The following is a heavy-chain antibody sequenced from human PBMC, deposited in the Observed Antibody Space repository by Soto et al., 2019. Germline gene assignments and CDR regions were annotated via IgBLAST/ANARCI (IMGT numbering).Heavy chain of an antibody. V-gene: IGHV3-33*01. CDR3: ARDHGRLERGDAFDI. CDR1: GFTFSSYG. CDR2: IWYDGSNK. Sequence: QVQLVESGGGVVQPGRSLRLSCAASGFTFSSYGMHWVRQAPGKGLEWVAVIWYDGSNKYYADSVKGRFTISRDNSKNTLYLQMNSLRAEDTAVYYCARDHGRLERGDAFDIWGQGTMVTVSS. D-gene: IGHD6-25*01. J-gene: IGHJ3*02.